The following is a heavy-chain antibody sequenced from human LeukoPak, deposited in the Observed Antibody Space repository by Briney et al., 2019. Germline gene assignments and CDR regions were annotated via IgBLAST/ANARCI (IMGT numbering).Heavy chain of an antibody. V-gene: IGHV3-23*01. D-gene: IGHD2-15*01. CDR3: ARDATPRNSLWDYFSY. J-gene: IGHJ4*02. CDR2: IGGTDT. Sequence: GGSLRLSCVASGFNFEIHGMTWVRQAPGRGLEGVATIGGTDTYYADSVKGRFIVSRDNSQNTLYLQLNSLRGDDTAVYYCARDATPRNSLWDYFSYWGQGTLVTVSS. CDR1: GFNFEIHG.